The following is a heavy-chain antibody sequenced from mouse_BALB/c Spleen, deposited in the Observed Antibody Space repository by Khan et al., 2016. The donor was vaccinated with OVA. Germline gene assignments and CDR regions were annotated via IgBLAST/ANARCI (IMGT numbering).Heavy chain of an antibody. CDR3: ARSVDYDVGGFAY. D-gene: IGHD2-4*01. CDR2: IWTGGIT. Sequence: QVQLQQSGPGLVAPSQSLSITCTVSGFSLSNYGVHWVRQPPGKGLEWLGVIWTGGITNYNSALMSRLSISKDNSKSQVFLKMNRLQTDDTAIYYCARSVDYDVGGFAYWGQGALVNVFA. V-gene: IGHV2-9*02. CDR1: GFSLSNYG. J-gene: IGHJ3*01.